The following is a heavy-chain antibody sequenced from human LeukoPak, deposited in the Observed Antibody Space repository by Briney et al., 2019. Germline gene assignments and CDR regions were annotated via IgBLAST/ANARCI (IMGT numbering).Heavy chain of an antibody. CDR1: GGSISSYY. CDR3: AREYYYDSSGYYDY. V-gene: IGHV4-59*01. D-gene: IGHD3-22*01. Sequence: SETLSLTCSVSGGSISSYYWSWIRQPPGKGQEWIGYIYYSGSTNYNPSLKSRVTISVDTSKNQFSLKLSSVTAADTAVYYCAREYYYDSSGYYDYWGQGTLVTVSS. J-gene: IGHJ4*02. CDR2: IYYSGST.